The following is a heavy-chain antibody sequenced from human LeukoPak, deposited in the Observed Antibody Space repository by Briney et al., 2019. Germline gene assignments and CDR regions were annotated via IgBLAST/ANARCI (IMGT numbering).Heavy chain of an antibody. Sequence: GGSLGLSCAASGFTFSSYGMHWVRQAPGKGLEWVAVISYDGSNKYYADSVKGRFTISRDNSKSTLYLQMNSLRAEDTAVYYCASLGGDPFDYWGQGTLVTVSS. CDR2: ISYDGSNK. CDR3: ASLGGDPFDY. D-gene: IGHD3-16*01. J-gene: IGHJ4*02. CDR1: GFTFSSYG. V-gene: IGHV3-30*03.